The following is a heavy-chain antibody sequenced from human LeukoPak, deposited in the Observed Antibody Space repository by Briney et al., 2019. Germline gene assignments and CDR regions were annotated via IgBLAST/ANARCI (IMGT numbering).Heavy chain of an antibody. Sequence: PSETLSLTCAVSGGSISSGGYSWSWIRQPPGKGLEWVGYIYHSGSTYYNPSLKSRVTISVDRSKNQFSLKLSSVTAADTAVYYCASKNNVKAFDIWGQGTMVTVSS. V-gene: IGHV4-30-2*01. J-gene: IGHJ3*02. CDR2: IYHSGST. CDR1: GGSISSGGYS. D-gene: IGHD1-14*01. CDR3: ASKNNVKAFDI.